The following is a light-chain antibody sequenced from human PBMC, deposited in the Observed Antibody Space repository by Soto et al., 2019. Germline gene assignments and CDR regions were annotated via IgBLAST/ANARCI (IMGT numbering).Light chain of an antibody. V-gene: IGLV2-14*01. J-gene: IGLJ3*02. CDR2: EVN. CDR1: SSDVGGYNY. CDR3: SSYTSSTTWV. Sequence: QSALTQPASVSGSPGQSITISCTGTSSDVGGYNYVSWYQHRPGKAPKLMIYEVNNRPSGVSDRFSASKSGNTASLTISGLQAEDEADYYCSSYTSSTTWVFGGGTKLTVL.